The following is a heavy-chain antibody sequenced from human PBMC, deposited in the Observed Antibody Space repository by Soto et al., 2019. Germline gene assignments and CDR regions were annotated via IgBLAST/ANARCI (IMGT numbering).Heavy chain of an antibody. V-gene: IGHV3-21*01. J-gene: IGHJ4*02. CDR3: ARVERAYCGGDCYDY. CDR1: GFTFSSYS. D-gene: IGHD2-21*01. CDR2: ISSSSSYI. Sequence: EVQLVESGGGLVKPGGSLRLSCAASGFTFSSYSMNWVRQAPGKGLEWVSSISSSSSYIYYADSVKGRFTISRDNAKNSLYLQMNIPRAEDTAVYYCARVERAYCGGDCYDYWGQGTLVTVSS.